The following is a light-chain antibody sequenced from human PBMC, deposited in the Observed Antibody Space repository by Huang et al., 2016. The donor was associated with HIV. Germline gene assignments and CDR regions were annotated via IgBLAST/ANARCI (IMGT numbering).Light chain of an antibody. CDR2: GAS. Sequence: EIVLTQSPATLSLSPGERATLSCRASQSVSSYLAWYQQKPGQAPRLLIYGASNRATGIPARFSGSGSGTDFTLTISSLEPEYFAVYYCQQRSNWPRTFGQWTKVEIK. CDR1: QSVSSY. V-gene: IGKV3-11*01. J-gene: IGKJ1*01. CDR3: QQRSNWPRT.